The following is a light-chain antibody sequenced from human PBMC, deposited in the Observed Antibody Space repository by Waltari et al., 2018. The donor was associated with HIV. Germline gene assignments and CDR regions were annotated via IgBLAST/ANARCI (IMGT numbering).Light chain of an antibody. CDR1: SRDVGGYNS. Sequence: QSALTQPRSVSGSPGQSVTISCPGPSRDVGGYNSVSWYQQHPGKAPKVRIYDVSKRPSGVPDRFSGSKSGNTASLTISGLQAEDEADYYCCSYAGSYTYVFGTGTKVTVL. J-gene: IGLJ1*01. V-gene: IGLV2-11*01. CDR3: CSYAGSYTYV. CDR2: DVS.